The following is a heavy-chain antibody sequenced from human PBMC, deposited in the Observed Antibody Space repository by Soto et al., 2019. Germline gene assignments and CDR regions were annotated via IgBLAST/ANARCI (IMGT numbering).Heavy chain of an antibody. CDR3: AQDPRTYYIDY. Sequence: EVQLLESGGGLVQPGGSLKLSCAASGFTFSNYAMSWVRQAPGKGLEWISSISGSGVSTYYADSVKGRFTISTDNSKNTLYLQINSLRAEDTALFYCAQDPRTYYIDYCGRGTLVNVSS. CDR2: ISGSGVST. J-gene: IGHJ4*02. V-gene: IGHV3-23*01. CDR1: GFTFSNYA.